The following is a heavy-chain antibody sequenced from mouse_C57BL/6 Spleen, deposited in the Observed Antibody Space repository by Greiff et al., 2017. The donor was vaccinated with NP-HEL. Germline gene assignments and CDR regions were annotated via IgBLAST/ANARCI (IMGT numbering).Heavy chain of an antibody. V-gene: IGHV3-6*01. CDR3: ARDGYSNPFAY. Sequence: EVKLVESGPGLVKPSQSLSLTCSVTGYSITSGYYWNWIRQFPGNKLEWMGYISYDGSNNYNPSLKNRISITRDTSKNQFFLKLNSVTTEDTATYYCARDGYSNPFAYWGQGTLVTVSA. CDR2: ISYDGSN. J-gene: IGHJ3*01. D-gene: IGHD2-5*01. CDR1: GYSITSGYY.